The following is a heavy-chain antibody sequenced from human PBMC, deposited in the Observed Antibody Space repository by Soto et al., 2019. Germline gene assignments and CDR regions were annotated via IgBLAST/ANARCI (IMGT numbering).Heavy chain of an antibody. Sequence: EVQLLESGGGLVQPGGSLRLSCAASGFTFSSYAMSWVRQAPGKGLEWVSSISDSGGSSYYGHSVKGRFTISRDNSKNTLYLQMNNPRAEDTAVYFCARAADDYGFWSGYLYWGQGTLFSVSS. CDR3: ARAADDYGFWSGYLY. V-gene: IGHV3-23*02. J-gene: IGHJ4*02. CDR1: GFTFSSYA. CDR2: ISDSGGSS. D-gene: IGHD3-3*01.